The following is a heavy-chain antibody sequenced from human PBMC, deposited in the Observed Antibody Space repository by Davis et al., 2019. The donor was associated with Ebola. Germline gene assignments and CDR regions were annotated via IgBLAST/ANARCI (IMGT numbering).Heavy chain of an antibody. D-gene: IGHD3-3*01. CDR1: GASISSDDYY. Sequence: MPSETLSLTCTVSGASISSDDYYWTWIRQHPGKGLEWIGYISYGGSTYYNPSLKSRVTISVDTSKNQFSLKLSSVTAADTAVYYCARLYYDFWSGYYIANWFDPWGQGTLVTVSS. CDR3: ARLYYDFWSGYYIANWFDP. V-gene: IGHV4-31*03. J-gene: IGHJ5*02. CDR2: ISYGGST.